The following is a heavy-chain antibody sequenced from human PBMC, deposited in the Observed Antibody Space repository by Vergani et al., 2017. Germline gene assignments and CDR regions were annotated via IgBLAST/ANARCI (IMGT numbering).Heavy chain of an antibody. V-gene: IGHV1-69*14. J-gene: IGHJ6*03. CDR1: GGTFSSYA. CDR2: IIPIFGTA. D-gene: IGHD2-2*02. CDR3: ARGXNLGYCSSTSGYRRGYYYYYYMDV. Sequence: QVQLVQSGAEVKKPGSSVKVSCKASGGTFSSYAISWVRQAPGQGLEWMGRIIPIFGTANYAQKFQGKVTITADKSTSTAYMELSSLRSADTAVYYCARGXNLGYCSSTSGYRRGYYYYYYMDVWGKGTTVTVSS.